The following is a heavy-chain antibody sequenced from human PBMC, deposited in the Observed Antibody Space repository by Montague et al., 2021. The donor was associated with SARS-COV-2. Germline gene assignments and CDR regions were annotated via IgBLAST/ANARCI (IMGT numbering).Heavy chain of an antibody. CDR1: GGSVSSGNYC. CDR3: ARAHSGSWAHLDN. Sequence: SETLSLTCTVSGGSVSSGNYCWSWTRQPTGRGRGGIGGQIGSATACNRVSVKSRVTISVDTSKNQFSLKLTSVTAADTAVYYCARAHSGSWAHLDNWGQG. J-gene: IGHJ4*02. CDR2: QIGSATA. D-gene: IGHD5-12*01. V-gene: IGHV4-61*10.